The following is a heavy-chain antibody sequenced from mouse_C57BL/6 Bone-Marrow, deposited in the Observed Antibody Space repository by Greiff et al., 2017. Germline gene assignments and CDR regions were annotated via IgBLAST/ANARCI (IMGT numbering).Heavy chain of an antibody. Sequence: VQLQQSGAELARPGASVKLSCKASGYTFTGYGISWVKQRTGQGLEWIGEIYPRSGNTYYNEKFKGKATLTADKSSSTAYMELRSLTSEDSAVYFCARLGGFRAMDYWGQGTSVTVSS. J-gene: IGHJ4*01. CDR2: IYPRSGNT. CDR1: GYTFTGYG. CDR3: ARLGGFRAMDY. V-gene: IGHV1-81*01.